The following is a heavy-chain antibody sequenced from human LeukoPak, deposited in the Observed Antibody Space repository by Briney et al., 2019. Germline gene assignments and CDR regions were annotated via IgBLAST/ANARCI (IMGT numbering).Heavy chain of an antibody. V-gene: IGHV3-23*01. J-gene: IGHJ4*02. CDR3: ARVSVGAAAHGPLDY. CDR1: GFTFSSYA. D-gene: IGHD6-13*01. Sequence: GGSLRLSCAASGFTFSSYAMIWVRQAPGKGLEWVSTITASGGSTYYADSVKGRFTISRDNAKNSLYLQMNSLRAEDTALYYCARVSVGAAAHGPLDYWGQGTLVTVSS. CDR2: ITASGGST.